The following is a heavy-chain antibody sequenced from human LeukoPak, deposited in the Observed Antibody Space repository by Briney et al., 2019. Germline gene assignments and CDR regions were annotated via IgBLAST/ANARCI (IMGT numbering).Heavy chain of an antibody. J-gene: IGHJ3*02. CDR2: IYYSGST. Sequence: PSETLSLTCTVSGGSVSGYYWSWVRQPPGKGLEWIGYIYYSGSTNYNPSLKSRVTISVDTSKNQFSLRLSSVTAADTAVYYCAKKQQSSGMAFDIWGQGTMVTVSS. V-gene: IGHV4-59*02. CDR3: AKKQQSSGMAFDI. D-gene: IGHD1/OR15-1a*01. CDR1: GGSVSGYY.